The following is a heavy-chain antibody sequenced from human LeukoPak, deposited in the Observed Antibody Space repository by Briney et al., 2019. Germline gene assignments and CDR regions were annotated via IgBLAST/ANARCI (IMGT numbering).Heavy chain of an antibody. CDR2: IKRKSDGGTT. D-gene: IGHD3-16*01. CDR1: GFIFSDAW. J-gene: IGHJ4*02. CDR3: SSGILNRDSLGY. Sequence: GGSLRLSCAASGFIFSDAWMSWVRQAPGKGLEWVGRIKRKSDGGTTDYAAPVRGRFTISRDDSKNTVSLHMNSLKTEDTAVYYCSSGILNRDSLGYWGQGTLVTVSS. V-gene: IGHV3-15*01.